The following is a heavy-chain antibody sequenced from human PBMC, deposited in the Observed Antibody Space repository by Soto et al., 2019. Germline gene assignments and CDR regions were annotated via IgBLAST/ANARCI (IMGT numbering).Heavy chain of an antibody. CDR1: GFSFRDHS. D-gene: IGHD2-21*02. Sequence: GGSLRLSCVGSGFSFRDHSMNWVRQPPGKWLQWISYISSSSENIYYADSVKGRFTVSRDNAKNTLFLQMNSLRDDDSAIYYCARLPKGSVVTGWGQGXLVTVYS. J-gene: IGHJ4*01. V-gene: IGHV3-48*02. CDR2: ISSSSENI. CDR3: ARLPKGSVVTG.